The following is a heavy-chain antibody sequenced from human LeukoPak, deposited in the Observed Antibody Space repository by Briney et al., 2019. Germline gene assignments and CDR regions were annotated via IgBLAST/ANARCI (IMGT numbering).Heavy chain of an antibody. CDR3: ATADTAMGGIDY. CDR2: IIPIFGTA. CDR1: GGTFSSYA. J-gene: IGHJ4*02. D-gene: IGHD5-18*01. Sequence: ASVKVSCKASGGTFSSYAISWVRQAPGQGLEWMGGIIPIFGTANYAQKFQGRVTITADESTSTAYMELSSLRSEDTAVYYCATADTAMGGIDYWGQGTLVTVSS. V-gene: IGHV1-69*13.